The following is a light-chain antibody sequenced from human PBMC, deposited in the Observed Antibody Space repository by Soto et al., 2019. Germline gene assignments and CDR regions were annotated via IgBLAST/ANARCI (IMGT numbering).Light chain of an antibody. V-gene: IGKV1-39*01. CDR1: QSISSY. CDR2: AAS. CDR3: QQTYSGPLT. Sequence: DIQMTQSPSSLSASVGDRVTITCRASQSISSYLNWYQHKPGKAPKLLIYAASSFQSGVPSRFSGSESGTDFTLTISSLQPEDFETYYCQQTYSGPLTLGGGTKVDIK. J-gene: IGKJ4*01.